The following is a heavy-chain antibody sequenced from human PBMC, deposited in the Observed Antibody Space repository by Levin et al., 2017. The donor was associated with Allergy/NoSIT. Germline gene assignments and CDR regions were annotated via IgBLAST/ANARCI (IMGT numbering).Heavy chain of an antibody. CDR3: AKAPSVVAAMGAFDI. Sequence: GESLKISCAASGFTFSSYAMSWVRQAPGKGLEWVSAISGSGGSTYYADSVKGRFTISRDNSKNTLYLQMNSLRAEDTAVYYCAKAPSVVAAMGAFDIWGQGTMVTVPS. CDR2: ISGSGGST. J-gene: IGHJ3*02. CDR1: GFTFSSYA. V-gene: IGHV3-23*01. D-gene: IGHD2-15*01.